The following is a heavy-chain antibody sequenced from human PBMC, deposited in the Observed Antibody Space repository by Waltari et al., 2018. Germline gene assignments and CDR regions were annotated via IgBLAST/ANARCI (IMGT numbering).Heavy chain of an antibody. CDR3: AREHNPTSGGEDY. Sequence: QLQLQESGPGRVTPSEPLSLTCTVSGGSISSSRYYWRWIRQPPGKGLELIVSSYYSGSTYYNPSLKRRVTISVDTSKNQFSLKLSSVTAADTAVDYCAREHNPTSGGEDYWGQGTLVTVSS. D-gene: IGHD5-12*01. V-gene: IGHV4-39*07. CDR2: SYYSGST. CDR1: GGSISSSRYY. J-gene: IGHJ4*02.